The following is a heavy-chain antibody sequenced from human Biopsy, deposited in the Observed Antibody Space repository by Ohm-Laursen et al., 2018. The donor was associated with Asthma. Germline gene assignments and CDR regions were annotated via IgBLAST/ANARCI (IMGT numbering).Heavy chain of an antibody. D-gene: IGHD3-3*01. CDR2: IIPIFGTA. CDR3: ARGIFGGYVYY. Sequence: SVKVSCKASGGTFSSYAISWVRQAPGQGLEWVGGIIPIFGTANYAQKFQGRVTITADESTSTAYMELRSLRSDDTAVYYCARGIFGGYVYYWGQGTLVTVSS. CDR1: GGTFSSYA. J-gene: IGHJ4*03. V-gene: IGHV1-69*13.